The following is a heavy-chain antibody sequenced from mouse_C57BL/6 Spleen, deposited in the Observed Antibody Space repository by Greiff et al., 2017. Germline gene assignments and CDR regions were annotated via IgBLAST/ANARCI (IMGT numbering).Heavy chain of an antibody. J-gene: IGHJ3*01. CDR3: AREGAYYSDYLTWPHFAY. V-gene: IGHV1-81*01. D-gene: IGHD2-5*01. CDR1: GYTFTSYG. Sequence: QVQLQQSGAELARPGASVKLSCKASGYTFTSYGISWVKQRTGQVLEWIGECYPRCGNTYYNEKFKGKATLTADKSSSTAYMELRSLTSEDSAVYFCAREGAYYSDYLTWPHFAYWGRGTLVTVSA. CDR2: CYPRCGNT.